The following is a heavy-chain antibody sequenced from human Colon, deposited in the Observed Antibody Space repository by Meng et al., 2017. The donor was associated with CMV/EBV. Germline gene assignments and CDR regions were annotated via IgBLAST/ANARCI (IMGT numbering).Heavy chain of an antibody. CDR3: ARGSYGINPGGSYIGMDV. J-gene: IGHJ6*02. D-gene: IGHD3-10*01. CDR1: GGIHSSYN. CDR2: IIPILEIT. V-gene: IGHV1-69*02. Sequence: SVKVSCKASGGIHSSYNFNWVRQAPGQGLEWLARIIPILEITNYAQKVQGRVTITVDRSTNTAYMELSRLRSDDTAVYYCARGSYGINPGGSYIGMDVWGQGTTVTVSS.